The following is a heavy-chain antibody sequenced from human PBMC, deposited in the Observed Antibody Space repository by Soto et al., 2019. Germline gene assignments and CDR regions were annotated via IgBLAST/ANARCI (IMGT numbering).Heavy chain of an antibody. CDR2: INPNGGST. CDR3: ARDLLAANY. Sequence: QVQLVQPGAEVKKPGASVKLSCKASGYTFTSSYVHWVRQAPGQGLEWVAIINPNGGSTNYAQEFQGRVTVTRDTSTSTVFMELSSLHSDDTAVYYCARDLLAANYWGQGTLVTVSS. D-gene: IGHD2-15*01. V-gene: IGHV1-46*01. J-gene: IGHJ4*02. CDR1: GYTFTSSY.